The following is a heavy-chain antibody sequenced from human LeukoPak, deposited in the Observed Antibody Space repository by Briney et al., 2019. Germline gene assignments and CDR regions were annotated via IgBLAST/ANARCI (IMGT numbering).Heavy chain of an antibody. CDR1: GFTFSRYG. CDR3: AREYYDSSTSF. CDR2: ISYDGSNK. J-gene: IGHJ4*02. V-gene: IGHV3-30*14. Sequence: PGGSLRLSCAASGFTFSRYGMHWVRQAPGKGLEWVTAISYDGSNKYYADSVKGRFTISRDNSKNTLYLQMNSLRAEDTAVYYCAREYYDSSTSFWGQGTLVTVSS. D-gene: IGHD3-22*01.